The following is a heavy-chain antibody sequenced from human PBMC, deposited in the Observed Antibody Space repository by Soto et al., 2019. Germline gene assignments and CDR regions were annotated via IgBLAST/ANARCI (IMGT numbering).Heavy chain of an antibody. CDR2: ISGSGGST. J-gene: IGHJ6*03. CDR1: GFTFSSYA. CDR3: ARQTLYYYYYMDV. Sequence: GGSLRLSCAASGFTFSSYAMSWVRQAPGKGLEWVSAISGSGGSTYYADSVKGRFTISRDNSKNTLYLQMNSLRAEDTAVYYCARQTLYYYYYMDVWGKGTTVTVSS. V-gene: IGHV3-23*01.